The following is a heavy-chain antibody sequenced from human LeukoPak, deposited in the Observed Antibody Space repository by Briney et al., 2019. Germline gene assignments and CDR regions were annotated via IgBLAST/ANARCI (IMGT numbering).Heavy chain of an antibody. CDR2: ISGDGGST. Sequence: GGSLRLSCAASGFTFSNYAMHWVRQAPGKGLEWVSLISGDGGSTYYADSVKGRFTISRDNTKNYLYLQMNSLRTEDTALYYCAKDYYNILTGCHYWGQGTLVTVSS. CDR1: GFTFSNYA. V-gene: IGHV3-43*02. J-gene: IGHJ4*02. D-gene: IGHD3-9*01. CDR3: AKDYYNILTGCHY.